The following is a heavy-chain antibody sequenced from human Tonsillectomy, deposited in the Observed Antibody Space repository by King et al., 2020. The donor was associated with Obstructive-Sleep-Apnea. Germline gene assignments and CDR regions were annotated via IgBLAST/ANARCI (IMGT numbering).Heavy chain of an antibody. D-gene: IGHD1-26*01. V-gene: IGHV3-23*04. CDR2: ISGSGGST. CDR1: GFTFSSYA. J-gene: IGHJ4*02. CDR3: AKGGSGSYYYFDY. Sequence: VQLVESGGGLVQPGGSLRLSCAASGFTFSSYAMSWVRQAPGKGPEWVSAISGSGGSTYYADSVKGRFTISRDNSKNRLYLQMNSLRGEDTAVYYCAKGGSGSYYYFDYWGQGTLVTVSS.